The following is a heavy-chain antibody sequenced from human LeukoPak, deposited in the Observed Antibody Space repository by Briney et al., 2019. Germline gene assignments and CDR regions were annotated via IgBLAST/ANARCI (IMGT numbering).Heavy chain of an antibody. V-gene: IGHV3-21*01. CDR2: ISSSSSYI. J-gene: IGHJ4*02. CDR1: GFTFSSYS. CDR3: ARVERRHWLVRGYYFDY. Sequence: GGSLRLSCAASGFTFSSYSMNWVRRAPGKGLEWVSSISSSSSYIYYADSVKGRFTISRDNATNSLYLRMNSLRAEDTAVYYCARVERRHWLVRGYYFDYWGQGTLVTVSS. D-gene: IGHD6-19*01.